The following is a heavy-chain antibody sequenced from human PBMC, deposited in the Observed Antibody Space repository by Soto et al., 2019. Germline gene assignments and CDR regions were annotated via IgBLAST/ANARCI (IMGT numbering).Heavy chain of an antibody. J-gene: IGHJ4*02. V-gene: IGHV4-39*01. CDR3: ARHGPLTNNWNQLNC. Sequence: QLQLQESGPGLVKPSETLSLTCTVSGGSISSSPYYWAWIRQPPGKGLQWIGNIYYNGNTFYNPSLGSRVTISIDTSKSQFSLGLSSVPASDTAVYYCARHGPLTNNWNQLNCWGQGTLVTVSS. D-gene: IGHD1-1*01. CDR2: IYYNGNT. CDR1: GGSISSSPYY.